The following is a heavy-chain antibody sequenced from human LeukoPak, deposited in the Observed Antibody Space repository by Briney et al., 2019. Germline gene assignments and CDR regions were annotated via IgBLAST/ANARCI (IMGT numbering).Heavy chain of an antibody. Sequence: PGGSLRLSCAASGFTFSSYGIHWVRQAPGKGLEWVAFIQYDGSNIYSADSVKGRFTISRDNSKNTLYLLMNSLGPEDTAVYYCAKGSRWHFDYWGQGTLVTVSS. V-gene: IGHV3-30*02. D-gene: IGHD6-13*01. CDR1: GFTFSSYG. CDR3: AKGSRWHFDY. J-gene: IGHJ4*02. CDR2: IQYDGSNI.